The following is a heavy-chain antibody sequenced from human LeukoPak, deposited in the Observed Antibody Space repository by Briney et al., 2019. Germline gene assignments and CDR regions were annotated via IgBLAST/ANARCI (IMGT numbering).Heavy chain of an antibody. J-gene: IGHJ5*02. D-gene: IGHD3-22*01. Sequence: GGSLRLSCAASGFTFSSCSMNWVRQAPGKGLEWVSSISSSSYIYYADSVKGRFTISRDNAKNSLYLQMNSLRAEDTAVYYCARDGNYYDSSGYLKFDPWGQGTLVTVSS. CDR3: ARDGNYYDSSGYLKFDP. V-gene: IGHV3-21*01. CDR1: GFTFSSCS. CDR2: ISSSSYI.